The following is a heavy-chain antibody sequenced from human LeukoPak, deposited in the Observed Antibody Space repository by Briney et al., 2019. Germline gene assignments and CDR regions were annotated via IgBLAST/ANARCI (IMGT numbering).Heavy chain of an antibody. CDR1: GFTFSSYA. V-gene: IGHV3-23*01. J-gene: IGHJ4*02. D-gene: IGHD1-26*01. CDR3: GKDVGKWESLHFFDY. Sequence: SGGSLRLSCAASGFTFSSYAMSWVRQAPGKGLEWVSAISGSGGSTYYADSVKGRFTISRDNSRNTLYLQMNSLRGDDTAVYYCGKDVGKWESLHFFDYWGQGTLVTVSS. CDR2: ISGSGGST.